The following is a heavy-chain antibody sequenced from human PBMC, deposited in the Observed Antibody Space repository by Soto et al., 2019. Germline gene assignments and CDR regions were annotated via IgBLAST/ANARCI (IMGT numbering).Heavy chain of an antibody. J-gene: IGHJ6*02. Sequence: SVKVSCKASGGTFSSYAISWVRQASGQGLEWMGGILPIFGTANYAQKFQGRVTITADESTSTAYMELSSLRFEDTAVYSCARAISSGGSGYSCSCSGCKDGWGQGTTGTFSS. CDR2: ILPIFGTA. D-gene: IGHD2-15*01. V-gene: IGHV1-69*13. CDR1: GGTFSSYA. CDR3: ARAISSGGSGYSCSCSGCKDG.